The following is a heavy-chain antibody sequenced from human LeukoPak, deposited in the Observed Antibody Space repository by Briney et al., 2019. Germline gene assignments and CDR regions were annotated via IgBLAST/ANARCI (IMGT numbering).Heavy chain of an antibody. CDR1: GGTFSGYY. D-gene: IGHD1-20*01. CDR3: ARGLTGTADY. Sequence: SETLSLTCAVYGGTFSGYYWSWIRQPPRKGLEWIGEINHSGSTNYNPSLKSRVPISVDTSKSQFSLKLSSVTAADTAVYYCARGLTGTADYWGQGTLVTVSS. V-gene: IGHV4-34*01. CDR2: INHSGST. J-gene: IGHJ4*02.